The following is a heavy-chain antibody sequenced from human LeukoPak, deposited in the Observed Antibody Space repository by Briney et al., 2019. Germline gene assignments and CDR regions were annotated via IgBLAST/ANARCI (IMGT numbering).Heavy chain of an antibody. J-gene: IGHJ3*02. CDR2: IKQDGSEK. V-gene: IGHV3-7*01. CDR3: ASITHYYDSSGWPVGAFDI. CDR1: GFTFSSYW. D-gene: IGHD3-22*01. Sequence: QPGGSLRLSCAASGFTFSSYWMSWVRQAPGKGLEWVANIKQDGSEKYYVDSVKGRFTISRDNAKNSLYLQMNSLRAEDTAVYYCASITHYYDSSGWPVGAFDIWGQGTMVTVSS.